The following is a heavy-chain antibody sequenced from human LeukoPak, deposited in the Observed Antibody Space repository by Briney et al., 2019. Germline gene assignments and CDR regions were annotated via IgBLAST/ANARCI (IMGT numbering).Heavy chain of an antibody. CDR2: IHAGGSA. CDR1: GFTVRSTY. Sequence: GGSLRLSCAASGFTVRSTYMSWVRQAPGKGLEWVSIIHAGGSAYYADSVRGRLTISRDDSKNTLYLQMNSLRAEDTAVYYCARGRWLRLFDYWGQGTLVTVSS. V-gene: IGHV3-66*01. J-gene: IGHJ4*02. D-gene: IGHD5-24*01. CDR3: ARGRWLRLFDY.